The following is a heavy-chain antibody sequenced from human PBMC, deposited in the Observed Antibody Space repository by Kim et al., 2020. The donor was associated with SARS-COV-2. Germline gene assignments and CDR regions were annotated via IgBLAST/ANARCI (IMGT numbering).Heavy chain of an antibody. CDR3: TSALAVAGRRYFDY. D-gene: IGHD6-19*01. Sequence: GGSLRLSCTASGFTFGDYAMSWFRQAPGKGLEWVGFIRSKAYGGTTEYAASVKGRFTISRDDSKSIAYLQMNSLKTEDTAVYYCTSALAVAGRRYFDYWGQGTLVTVSS. CDR2: IRSKAYGGTT. J-gene: IGHJ4*02. V-gene: IGHV3-49*03. CDR1: GFTFGDYA.